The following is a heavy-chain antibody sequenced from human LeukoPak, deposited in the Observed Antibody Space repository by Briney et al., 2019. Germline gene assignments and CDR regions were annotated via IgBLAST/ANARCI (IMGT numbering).Heavy chain of an antibody. J-gene: IGHJ4*02. D-gene: IGHD6-19*01. CDR3: AKSGWYEYYLDY. CDR2: ISYDGSNK. CDR1: GFTFSSYG. Sequence: GRSLRLSCAASGFTFSSYGMHWVRQAPGKGLEWVAVISYDGSNKYYADSVKGRFTISRDNSKNTLYLQMNSLRAEDTAVYYCAKSGWYEYYLDYWGQGTLVTVSS. V-gene: IGHV3-30*18.